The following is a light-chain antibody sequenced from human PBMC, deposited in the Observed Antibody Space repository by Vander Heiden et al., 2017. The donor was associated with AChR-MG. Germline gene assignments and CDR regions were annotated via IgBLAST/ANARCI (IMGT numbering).Light chain of an antibody. CDR3: QQYNSYSRT. CDR1: PSISSW. V-gene: IGKV1-5*01. J-gene: IGKJ1*01. CDR2: DAS. Sequence: EIQMTQSPSTLSASAGDRVTITCRASPSISSWLAWYQQKPGKAPKLLIYDASSLESGVPARFSGSGSGTEFTLTISSLQPDDFATYYCQQYNSYSRTFGQGTKVEIK.